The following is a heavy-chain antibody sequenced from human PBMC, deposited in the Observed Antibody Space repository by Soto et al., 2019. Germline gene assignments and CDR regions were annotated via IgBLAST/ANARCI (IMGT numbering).Heavy chain of an antibody. CDR3: ARDRVESGYPEYFQH. J-gene: IGHJ1*01. D-gene: IGHD3-22*01. CDR1: GFTVSSNY. V-gene: IGHV3-53*01. Sequence: EVQLVESGGGLIQPGGSLRLSCAASGFTVSSNYMSWVRQAPGTGLEGVSVIYSGGSTYYADSVKGRFTISRDNSKNTLYLQMNSLRAEATAVYYCARDRVESGYPEYFQHWGQGTLVTVSS. CDR2: IYSGGST.